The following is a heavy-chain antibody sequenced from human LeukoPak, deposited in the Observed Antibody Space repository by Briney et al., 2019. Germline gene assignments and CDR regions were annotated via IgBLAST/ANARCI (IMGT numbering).Heavy chain of an antibody. V-gene: IGHV1-18*01. D-gene: IGHD7-27*01. CDR1: GYTFTSYG. CDR2: ISAYNGNT. Sequence: GASVKVSCKASGYTFTSYGISWVRQAPGQGLEWMGWISAYNGNTNYAQKLQGRVTMTTHTSTSTAYMELRSLGSDDTAVYYCATGPGVYFDYWGQGTVVAVSS. CDR3: ATGPGVYFDY. J-gene: IGHJ4*02.